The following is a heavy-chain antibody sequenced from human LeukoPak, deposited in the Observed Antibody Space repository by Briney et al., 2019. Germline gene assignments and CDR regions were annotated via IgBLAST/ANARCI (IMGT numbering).Heavy chain of an antibody. CDR3: ARDRVTIFGVAKYYFDY. CDR1: GYTFTGYY. V-gene: IGHV1-2*02. CDR2: INPNSGGT. Sequence: ASVKVSCKASGYTFTGYYMHWVRQAPGQGLEWMGWINPNSGGTNYAQKFQGRVTMTRDTSISTAYMELSRLRSDDTAVYYCARDRVTIFGVAKYYFDYWGQGTPVTVSS. D-gene: IGHD3-3*01. J-gene: IGHJ4*02.